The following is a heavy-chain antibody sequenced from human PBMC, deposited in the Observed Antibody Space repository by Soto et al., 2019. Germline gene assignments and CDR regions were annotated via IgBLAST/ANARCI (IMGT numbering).Heavy chain of an antibody. Sequence: QVQLVQSGAEVKKPGSSVRVSCKASGGTFSNFGFSWVRQAPGQGLEWMGGIIPIFASSNYAQKFQGRLTITADESTSTAYMDRSSLRSEDTAVYFCAKDVGFQQLLFVFETWGQGTLVTVSP. CDR3: AKDVGFQQLLFVFET. V-gene: IGHV1-69*01. J-gene: IGHJ5*02. D-gene: IGHD6-13*01. CDR2: IIPIFASS. CDR1: GGTFSNFG.